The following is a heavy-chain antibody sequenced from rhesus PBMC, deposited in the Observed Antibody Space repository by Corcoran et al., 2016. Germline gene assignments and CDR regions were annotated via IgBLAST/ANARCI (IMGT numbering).Heavy chain of an antibody. V-gene: IGHV1-111*02. D-gene: IGHD6-13*01. CDR2: VDPEDSEA. Sequence: EVQLVQSGAEVKKPGASVKISCKASGYTFTDYYLHWVRQAPGKGLEWMGRVDPEDSEAIHPHKFQDRVTITADTSTDTAYMELSSLRSEDTAVYYCATGRVLGAAGPDSYFDYWGQGVLVTVSS. CDR3: ATGRVLGAAGPDSYFDY. J-gene: IGHJ4*01. CDR1: GYTFTDYY.